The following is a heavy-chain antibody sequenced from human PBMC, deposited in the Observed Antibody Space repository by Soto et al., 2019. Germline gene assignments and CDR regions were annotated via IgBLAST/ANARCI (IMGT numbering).Heavy chain of an antibody. J-gene: IGHJ3*02. D-gene: IGHD3-16*01. Sequence: PGGSLRLSCAAAGFTFSSYGMHWVRQAPGKGLEWVSVIRGSGSSTYYADSVKGRFTISRDNSKNTLYLQMNSLRAEDTAVYYCAKGIWGSSPEDAFDIWGQGTMVTVSS. CDR1: GFTFSSYG. V-gene: IGHV3-23*01. CDR2: IRGSGSST. CDR3: AKGIWGSSPEDAFDI.